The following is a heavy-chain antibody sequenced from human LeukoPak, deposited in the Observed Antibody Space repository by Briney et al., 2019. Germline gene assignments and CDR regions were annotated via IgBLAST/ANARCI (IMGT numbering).Heavy chain of an antibody. D-gene: IGHD3-22*01. Sequence: ASVRVSCKASGYTFTSYGISWVRQAPGQGLEWMGWISGYNGNTNYAQKLQGRDTMTTDTSTSTAYMELRSLRSDDTAVYYCARGEGYYDSSGYPDYWGQGILVTVSS. CDR2: ISGYNGNT. CDR3: ARGEGYYDSSGYPDY. J-gene: IGHJ4*02. V-gene: IGHV1-18*01. CDR1: GYTFTSYG.